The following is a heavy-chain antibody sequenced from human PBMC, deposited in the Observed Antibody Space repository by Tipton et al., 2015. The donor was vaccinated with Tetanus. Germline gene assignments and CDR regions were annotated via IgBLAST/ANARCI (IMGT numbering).Heavy chain of an antibody. J-gene: IGHJ4*02. CDR2: INGHGTNT. CDR1: GFIFSTYW. V-gene: IGHV3-74*01. D-gene: IGHD2-2*01. CDR3: ARDSPDILLVPAV. Sequence: SLRLSCAAPGFIFSTYWMHWVRQAPGKGLMWVSRINGHGTNTAYADSVKGRFTISRDNAKNTLYLQMNSLRAEDTAVYYCARDSPDILLVPAVWGQGTLVTVSS.